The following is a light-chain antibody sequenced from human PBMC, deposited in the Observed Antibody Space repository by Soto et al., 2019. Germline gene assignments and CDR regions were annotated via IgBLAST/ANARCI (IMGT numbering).Light chain of an antibody. Sequence: QLVLTQSPSASASLGASVKLTCTLNSGHSSYAIAWHQQQPGKGPRYLMKLNSDGSHSKGDGIPDRFSGSSSGAERYLTISSLQSEDEADYYCQTWDTGIRVVFGGWTKLTVL. CDR2: LNSDGSH. CDR3: QTWDTGIRVV. CDR1: SGHSSYA. J-gene: IGLJ2*01. V-gene: IGLV4-69*01.